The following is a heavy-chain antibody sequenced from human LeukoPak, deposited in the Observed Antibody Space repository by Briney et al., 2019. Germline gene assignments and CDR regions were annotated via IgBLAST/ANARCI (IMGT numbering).Heavy chain of an antibody. CDR2: IYYSGST. Sequence: SETLSLTCTVSGGAISSSSYYWGWIRQPPGKGLEWIGSIYYSGSTYYNPSLKSRVTISVDTSKNQFSLKLSSVTAADTAVYYCAREARYFDWLNPTSTFDYWGQGTLVTVSS. CDR1: GGAISSSSYY. CDR3: AREARYFDWLNPTSTFDY. D-gene: IGHD3-9*01. V-gene: IGHV4-39*07. J-gene: IGHJ4*02.